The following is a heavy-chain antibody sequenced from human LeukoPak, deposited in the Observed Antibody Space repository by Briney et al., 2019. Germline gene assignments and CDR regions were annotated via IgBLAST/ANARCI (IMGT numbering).Heavy chain of an antibody. CDR1: GYSISSGYC. V-gene: IGHV4-38-2*02. Sequence: SETLSLTCTVSGYSISSGYCWGWIRQPPGKGLEWIGNICHGGSTYYKPSLKSRVTISVDTSKNQFSLKLSSVTAADTAVYYCASITIFSDYWGQGTLVTVSS. CDR3: ASITIFSDY. J-gene: IGHJ4*02. CDR2: ICHGGST. D-gene: IGHD3-9*01.